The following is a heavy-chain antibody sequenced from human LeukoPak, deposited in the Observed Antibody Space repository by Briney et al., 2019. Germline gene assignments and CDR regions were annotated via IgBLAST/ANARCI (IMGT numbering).Heavy chain of an antibody. D-gene: IGHD3-3*01. J-gene: IGHJ2*01. Sequence: SETLSLTCTVSGGSISSYYWSWIRQPPGKGLEWIGEINHSGSTNYNPSLKSRVTISVDTSKNQFSLKLSSVTAADTAVYYCARLSRFFARYFDLWGRGTLVTVSS. CDR2: INHSGST. V-gene: IGHV4-34*01. CDR3: ARLSRFFARYFDL. CDR1: GGSISSYY.